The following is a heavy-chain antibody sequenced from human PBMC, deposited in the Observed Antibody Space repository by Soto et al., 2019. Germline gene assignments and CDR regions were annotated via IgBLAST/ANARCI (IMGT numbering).Heavy chain of an antibody. CDR3: ARDQGDMITFGGVIASSQVDYYGMDV. D-gene: IGHD3-16*02. V-gene: IGHV3-30-3*01. CDR1: GFTFSSYA. Sequence: GGSLRLSCAASGFTFSSYAMHWVRQAPGKGLEWVAVISCDGSNKYYADSVKGRFTISRDNSKNTLYLQMNSLRAEDTAVYYCARDQGDMITFGGVIASSQVDYYGMDVWGQGTTVTVSS. J-gene: IGHJ6*02. CDR2: ISCDGSNK.